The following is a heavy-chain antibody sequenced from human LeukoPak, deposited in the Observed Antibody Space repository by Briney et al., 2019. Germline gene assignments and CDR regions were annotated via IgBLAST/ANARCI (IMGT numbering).Heavy chain of an antibody. D-gene: IGHD3-10*01. CDR3: ARGQPLWFGELRHWFDP. CDR2: INHSGST. Sequence: SSETLSLTCAVYGGSFSGYYWSWIRQPPGKGLEWIGEINHSGSTNYNPSLKSRVTISVDTSKNQFSLKLSSATAADTAVYYCARGQPLWFGELRHWFDPWGQGTLVTVSS. J-gene: IGHJ5*02. CDR1: GGSFSGYY. V-gene: IGHV4-34*01.